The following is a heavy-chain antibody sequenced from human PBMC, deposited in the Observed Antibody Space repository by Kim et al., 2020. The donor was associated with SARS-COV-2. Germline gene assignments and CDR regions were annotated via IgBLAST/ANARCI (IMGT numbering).Heavy chain of an antibody. CDR2: LSDTGSP. CDR1: GGSITTSPYH. D-gene: IGHD3-3*01. CDR3: TRQMPRTIFGGVTPFYDYIDV. Sequence: SETLSLTCRVSGGSITTSPYHWGWIRQPPGKTLEWLGSLSDTGSPYSNVALNDRITISADTSSGQFSLNLTSVGAADTAVYYCTRQMPRTIFGGVTPFYDYIDVWGHGTPVSVS. V-gene: IGHV4-39*01. J-gene: IGHJ6*03.